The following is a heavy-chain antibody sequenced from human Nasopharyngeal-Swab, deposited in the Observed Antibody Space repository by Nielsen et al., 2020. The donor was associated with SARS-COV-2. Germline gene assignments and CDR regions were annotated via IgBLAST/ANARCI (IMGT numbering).Heavy chain of an antibody. Sequence: SETLSLTCAVSGGSISSSNWWSWVRQPPGKGLEWIGEIYHSGSTNYNPSLKSRVTISADKSKNQFSLKLSSVTAADTAVYYCARVGRYYYDSSGYYDYWGQGTLVTVSS. CDR1: GGSISSSNW. CDR3: ARVGRYYYDSSGYYDY. J-gene: IGHJ4*02. V-gene: IGHV4-4*02. CDR2: IYHSGST. D-gene: IGHD3-22*01.